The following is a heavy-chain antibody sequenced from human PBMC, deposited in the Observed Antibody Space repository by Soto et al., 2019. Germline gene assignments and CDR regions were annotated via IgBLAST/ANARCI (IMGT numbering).Heavy chain of an antibody. CDR2: ISSNGGST. Sequence: GGSLRLSCAASGFTFSSYAMHWVRQAPGKGLEYVSAISSNGGSTYYVDSVKGRFTISRDNSKNTLYLQMGSLRAEDMAVYYCARSSGYYQNFDYWGQGTLVTVSS. CDR3: ARSSGYYQNFDY. V-gene: IGHV3-64*02. CDR1: GFTFSSYA. D-gene: IGHD3-22*01. J-gene: IGHJ4*02.